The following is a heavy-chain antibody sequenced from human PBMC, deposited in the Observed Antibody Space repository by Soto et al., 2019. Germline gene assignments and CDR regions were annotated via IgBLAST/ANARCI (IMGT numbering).Heavy chain of an antibody. D-gene: IGHD6-19*01. CDR3: ARVGDQWLEGGDAFDI. CDR2: ISAYNGNT. CDR1: GYTFTSYG. V-gene: IGHV1-18*01. Sequence: QVQLVQSGAEVKKPGASVKVSCKASGYTFTSYGISWVRQAPGQGLEWMGWISAYNGNTNYAQKLQGRVTMTTDTSTSTAYMELRRLRSDDKAVYYCARVGDQWLEGGDAFDIWGQGTMVTVSS. J-gene: IGHJ3*02.